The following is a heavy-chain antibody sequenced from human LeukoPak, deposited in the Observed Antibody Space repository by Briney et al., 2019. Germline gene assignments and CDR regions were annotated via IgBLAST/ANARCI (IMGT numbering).Heavy chain of an antibody. CDR1: GDSISSGDYY. J-gene: IGHJ4*02. D-gene: IGHD5-12*01. CDR3: ARGLRKSDY. Sequence: PSQTLSLTCTVSGDSISSGDYYWNWIRQPPGKGLEWIGRIYSSGSTNYSPSLKSRVTISVDTSKNQFSLKLSSVTAADTAVYYCARGLRKSDYWGQGTLVTVSS. CDR2: IYSSGST. V-gene: IGHV4-61*02.